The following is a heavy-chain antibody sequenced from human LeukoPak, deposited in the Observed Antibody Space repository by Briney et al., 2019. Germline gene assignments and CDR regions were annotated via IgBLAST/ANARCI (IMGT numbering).Heavy chain of an antibody. V-gene: IGHV1-2*02. CDR2: INPNSGGT. D-gene: IGHD3-9*01. J-gene: IGHJ6*02. Sequence: ASVTVSCKASGYTFTGYYMHWVRQAPGQGLEWMGWINPNSGGTNYAQKFQGRVTMTRDTSISTAYMELSRLRSDDTAVYYCARGADILTGYYPYYYYGMDVRGQGTTVTVSS. CDR3: ARGADILTGYYPYYYYGMDV. CDR1: GYTFTGYY.